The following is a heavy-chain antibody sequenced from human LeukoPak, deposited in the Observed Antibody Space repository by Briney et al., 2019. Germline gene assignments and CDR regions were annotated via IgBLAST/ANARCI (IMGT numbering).Heavy chain of an antibody. V-gene: IGHV4-59*01. D-gene: IGHD6-13*01. J-gene: IGHJ6*03. CDR1: GDSINSNY. CDR2: IYYSGST. Sequence: PSETLSLTCTVSGDSINSNYWSWIRLPPGKGLEWIAYIYYSGSTKYYPSLKSRVTISLDTSENQFSLELTSVTAADTAVYYCARDAEAASGFMDVWGKGTTVTVSS. CDR3: ARDAEAASGFMDV.